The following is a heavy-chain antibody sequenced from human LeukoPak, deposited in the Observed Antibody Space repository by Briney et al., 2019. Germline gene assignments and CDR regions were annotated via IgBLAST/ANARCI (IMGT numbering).Heavy chain of an antibody. J-gene: IGHJ4*02. CDR1: GYTLTELS. Sequence: ASVKVSCTVSGYTLTELSMHWVRQAPGKGLEWMGGFDPEDGETIYAQKFQGRVTMTEDTSTDTAYMELSSLRSEDTAVYYCATDKGGDYYDILTGYYWGQGTLVTVSS. V-gene: IGHV1-24*01. D-gene: IGHD3-9*01. CDR3: ATDKGGDYYDILTGYY. CDR2: FDPEDGET.